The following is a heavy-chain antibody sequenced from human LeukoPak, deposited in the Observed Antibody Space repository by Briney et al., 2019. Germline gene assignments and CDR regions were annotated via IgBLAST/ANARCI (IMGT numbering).Heavy chain of an antibody. CDR3: ASVSSGYYYYYYGMDV. Sequence: SVKVSCKASGGTFSSYAISWVRQAPGQGLEWMGGIIPIFGTANYAQKFQGRVTITADESTSTAYMELSSLRSEDTAVYYCASVSSGYYYYYYGMDVWGQGTTVTVSS. V-gene: IGHV1-69*13. CDR1: GGTFSSYA. D-gene: IGHD3-22*01. CDR2: IIPIFGTA. J-gene: IGHJ6*02.